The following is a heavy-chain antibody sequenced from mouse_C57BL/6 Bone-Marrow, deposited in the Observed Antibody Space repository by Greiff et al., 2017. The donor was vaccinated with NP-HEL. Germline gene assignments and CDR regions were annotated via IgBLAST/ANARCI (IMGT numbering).Heavy chain of an antibody. Sequence: VQLVESGAELVRPGTSVKMSCKASGYTFTNYWIGWAKQRPGHGLEWIGDIYPGGGYTNYNEKFKGKATLTADKSSSTAYMQFSSLTSEDSAIYYCARGTMVTTGNYYAMDYWGQGTSVTVSS. CDR3: ARGTMVTTGNYYAMDY. J-gene: IGHJ4*01. CDR2: IYPGGGYT. D-gene: IGHD2-2*01. V-gene: IGHV1-63*01. CDR1: GYTFTNYW.